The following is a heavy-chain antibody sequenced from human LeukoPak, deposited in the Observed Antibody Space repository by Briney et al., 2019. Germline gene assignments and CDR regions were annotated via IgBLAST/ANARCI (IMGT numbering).Heavy chain of an antibody. CDR2: IIPIFGTA. Sequence: SVKVSCKASGGTFSSYAISWVRQAPGQGLEWMGGIIPIFGTANYAQKFQGRVTITADESTSTAYMELSSLRSEDTAVYYCARLWFGELLISGAFDIWGQRTMVTVSS. V-gene: IGHV1-69*01. CDR1: GGTFSSYA. CDR3: ARLWFGELLISGAFDI. D-gene: IGHD3-10*01. J-gene: IGHJ3*02.